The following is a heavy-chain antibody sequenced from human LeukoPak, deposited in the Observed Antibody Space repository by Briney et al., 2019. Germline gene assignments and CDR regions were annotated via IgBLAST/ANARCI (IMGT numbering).Heavy chain of an antibody. J-gene: IGHJ4*02. Sequence: SETLSLTCAVSGDSISSGDYSWSWIRQPPGRGLEWMGYIYNSGTTNYNPSLKSRVTISVDTSKNQFSLKLSPVTAADTAIYYCARNGDDSSDYYYFDYWGQGTLVIVAS. V-gene: IGHV4-30-4*07. CDR1: GDSISSGDYS. CDR3: ARNGDDSSDYYYFDY. D-gene: IGHD3-22*01. CDR2: IYNSGTT.